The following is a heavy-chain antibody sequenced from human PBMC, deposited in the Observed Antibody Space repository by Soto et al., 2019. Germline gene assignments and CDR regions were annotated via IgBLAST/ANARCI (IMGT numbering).Heavy chain of an antibody. D-gene: IGHD3-22*01. CDR1: GGSISSGDYY. CDR2: IYYSGST. Sequence: QVQLQESGPGLVKPSQTLSLTCTVSGGSISSGDYYWSWIRQPPGKGLEWIGYIYYSGSTYYNPSRKSRVTILVDTSKHQFSLQLSSVIAADTAVYYCARVGLLRGTFDYWGQGTLVTVSS. J-gene: IGHJ4*02. V-gene: IGHV4-30-4*01. CDR3: ARVGLLRGTFDY.